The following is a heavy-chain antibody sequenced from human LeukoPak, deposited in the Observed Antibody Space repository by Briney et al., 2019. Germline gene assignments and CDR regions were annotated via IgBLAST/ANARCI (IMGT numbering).Heavy chain of an antibody. CDR1: GFNFNIYA. Sequence: GGSLRLSCAASGFNFNIYAMSWVRQAPGQGLEWVANIKQDGSEKCYVDSVKGRFTISRDNAKNSLYLQMSSLRAEDTAVYYCARVPAADYYYYFHMDVWGKGTKVTVSS. V-gene: IGHV3-7*01. J-gene: IGHJ6*03. CDR3: ARVPAADYYYYFHMDV. D-gene: IGHD2-2*01. CDR2: IKQDGSEK.